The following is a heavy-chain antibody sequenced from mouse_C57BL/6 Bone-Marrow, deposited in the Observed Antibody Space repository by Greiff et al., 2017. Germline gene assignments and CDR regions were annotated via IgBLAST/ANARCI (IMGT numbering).Heavy chain of an antibody. CDR2: ILPGSGST. J-gene: IGHJ3*01. V-gene: IGHV1-9*01. D-gene: IGHD6-1*01. CDR3: APPLWAWFAY. Sequence: QVQLQQSGAELMKPGASVKLSCKATGYTFTGYWIEWVKQRPGHGLEWIGEILPGSGSTNYNEKFKGKATFTADTSSNTAYMQFSSLTTEDSAIYYCAPPLWAWFAYWGQGTLVTVSA. CDR1: GYTFTGYW.